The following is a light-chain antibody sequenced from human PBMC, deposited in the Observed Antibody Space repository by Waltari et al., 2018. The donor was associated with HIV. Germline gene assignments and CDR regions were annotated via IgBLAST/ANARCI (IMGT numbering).Light chain of an antibody. CDR1: RSDVGDYNN. J-gene: IGLJ1*01. Sequence: QSALTQPPSVSGSPGQSVTISCTGTRSDVGDYNNVSWYQQHPGKAPKLIIFDVSQRPSGVPDRFSGSKSGSTASLTISGLQTEDEADYFCCAYAAAHISYVFGSGTKVAVL. V-gene: IGLV2-11*01. CDR2: DVS. CDR3: CAYAAAHISYV.